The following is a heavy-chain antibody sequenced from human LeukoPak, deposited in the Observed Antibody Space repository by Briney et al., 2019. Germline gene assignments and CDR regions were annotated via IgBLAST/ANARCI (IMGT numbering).Heavy chain of an antibody. CDR3: AKASERGVHY. CDR2: IRYDGSNK. D-gene: IGHD1-1*01. CDR1: GFTFSSYG. Sequence: GGSLRLSCAASGFTFSSYGMHWVRQAPGRGLEWVAFIRYDGSNKHYADSVKGRFTISRDNSKNTLYLQMNSLRAEDTAVFYCAKASERGVHYWGQGTLVTVSS. V-gene: IGHV3-30*02. J-gene: IGHJ4*02.